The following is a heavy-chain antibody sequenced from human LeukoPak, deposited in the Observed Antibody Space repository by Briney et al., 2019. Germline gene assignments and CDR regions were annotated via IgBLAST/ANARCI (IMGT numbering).Heavy chain of an antibody. CDR2: IWYDGSNE. J-gene: IGHJ4*02. CDR3: ARDPEGRDGFY. CDR1: GFTFSDFG. Sequence: QPGRSLRLSCAASGFTFSDFGMHWVRQAPGKGLEWVAVIWYDGSNEYYADSVKGRSTISRDNSKNTLYLQMNSLSAEDTAAYYCARDPEGRDGFYWGQGTLVTVSS. D-gene: IGHD5-24*01. V-gene: IGHV3-33*01.